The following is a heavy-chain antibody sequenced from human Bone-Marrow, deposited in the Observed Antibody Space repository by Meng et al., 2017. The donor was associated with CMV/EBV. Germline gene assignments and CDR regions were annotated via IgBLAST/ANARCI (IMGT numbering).Heavy chain of an antibody. CDR2: IIPILGIA. Sequence: SVKVSCKASGGTFSSYAISWVRQAPGQGLEWMGGIIPILGIANYAQKFQGRVTITADKSTSTAYMELSSLRSEDTAVYYCARDGIAAANYYYGMDVWGQGTTVTVSS. D-gene: IGHD6-13*01. V-gene: IGHV1-69*10. J-gene: IGHJ6*02. CDR1: GGTFSSYA. CDR3: ARDGIAAANYYYGMDV.